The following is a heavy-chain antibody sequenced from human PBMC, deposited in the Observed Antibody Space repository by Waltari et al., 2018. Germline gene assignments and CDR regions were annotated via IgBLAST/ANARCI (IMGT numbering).Heavy chain of an antibody. CDR1: GGSISSSSYY. CDR2: IYYSGST. Sequence: QLQLQASGPGLVKPSETLSLTCTVSGGSISSSSYYWGWIRQPPGKGLGWIGTIYYSGSTYYNPSLKSRVTISVDTSKNQFSLKLSSVTAADTAVYYCARLRDGYKNGGIDYWGQGTLVTVSS. J-gene: IGHJ4*02. V-gene: IGHV4-39*01. CDR3: ARLRDGYKNGGIDY. D-gene: IGHD5-12*01.